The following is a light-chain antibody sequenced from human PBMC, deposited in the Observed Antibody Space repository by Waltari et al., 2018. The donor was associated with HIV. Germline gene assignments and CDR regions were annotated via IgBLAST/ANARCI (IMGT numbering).Light chain of an antibody. CDR1: SSDVGGYKS. V-gene: IGLV2-14*03. J-gene: IGLJ1*01. CDR3: SSYTSSSTYV. Sequence: QSALTQPASVSGSPGQSITISCTGTSSDVGGYKSASWYQQHPGKAPKLMIYDVSNRPSGVSNRFSGSKSGNTASLTISGLQAEDEADYYCSSYTSSSTYVFGTGTKVTVL. CDR2: DVS.